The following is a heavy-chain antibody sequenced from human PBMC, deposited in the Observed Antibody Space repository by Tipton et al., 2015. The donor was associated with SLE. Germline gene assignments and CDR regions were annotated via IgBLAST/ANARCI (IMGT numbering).Heavy chain of an antibody. CDR1: GGSITSRSYY. V-gene: IGHV4-39*07. CDR3: ARDRSSVSD. Sequence: LSLTCTVSGGSITSRSYYWGWIRRPPGKGLEWIGSVYHGGTTYYNPSLESRVTISIDTSKNQFSLKLTSVTAADTAVYFCARDRSSVSDWGQGTQVIVSP. J-gene: IGHJ4*02. CDR2: VYHGGTT. D-gene: IGHD5/OR15-5a*01.